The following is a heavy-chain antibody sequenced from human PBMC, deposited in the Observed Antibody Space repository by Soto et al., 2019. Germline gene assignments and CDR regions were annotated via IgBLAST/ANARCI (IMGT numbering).Heavy chain of an antibody. J-gene: IGHJ6*02. CDR1: GFTLSGSD. CDR2: IRTKGNNFAT. CDR3: SRHQEGRTMVFYGMDV. V-gene: IGHV3-73*02. D-gene: IGHD3-10*01. Sequence: RLVESGGGLVQSGGFLKLSCAASGFTLSGSDIHWVRQASWKGLEWVGRIRTKGNNFATSYAETVRGKFTISRDDSDNTASLQMSSRKTEDTAIYYCSRHQEGRTMVFYGMDVWGQGTTVTVSS.